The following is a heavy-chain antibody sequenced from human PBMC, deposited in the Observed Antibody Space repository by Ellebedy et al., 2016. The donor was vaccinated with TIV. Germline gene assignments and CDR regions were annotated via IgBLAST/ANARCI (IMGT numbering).Heavy chain of an antibody. CDR1: GFTFSNYV. CDR2: ISRSGDST. Sequence: GGSLRLSXTASGFTFSNYVMSWVRQAPGKGLKWVSGISRSGDSTYYADSVKGRFTISRDNSKNTLYLQMNSLRAEDTAVYYCAKDRDDDGDYVFDSWGQGTLVTVSS. CDR3: AKDRDDDGDYVFDS. V-gene: IGHV3-23*01. J-gene: IGHJ4*02. D-gene: IGHD4-17*01.